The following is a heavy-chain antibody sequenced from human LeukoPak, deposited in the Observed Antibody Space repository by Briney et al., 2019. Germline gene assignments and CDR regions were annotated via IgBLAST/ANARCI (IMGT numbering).Heavy chain of an antibody. V-gene: IGHV3-7*01. CDR1: GFTFSSNW. D-gene: IGHD2-21*01. Sequence: GGSPRLSCAASGFTFSSNWMSWVRQAPGKGLEWVASINQDGSDKKYVDSVKGRSTISRDNARNSLFLQMNSLRVEDTAVYFCAKHPAFDYWGQGSLVTVSS. J-gene: IGHJ4*02. CDR2: INQDGSDK. CDR3: AKHPAFDY.